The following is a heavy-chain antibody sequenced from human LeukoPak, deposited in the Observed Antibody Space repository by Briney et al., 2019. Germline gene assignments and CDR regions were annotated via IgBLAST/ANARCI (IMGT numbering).Heavy chain of an antibody. J-gene: IGHJ4*02. Sequence: GRSLRHSCAASGFTFSSYAMHWVRQAPGKGLEWVAVISYDGSNKYYADSVKGRFTISRDNSKNTLYLQMNSLRAEDTAVYYCARVPSHDSSGYHCDYWGQGTLVTVSS. V-gene: IGHV3-30-3*01. CDR2: ISYDGSNK. CDR3: ARVPSHDSSGYHCDY. D-gene: IGHD3-22*01. CDR1: GFTFSSYA.